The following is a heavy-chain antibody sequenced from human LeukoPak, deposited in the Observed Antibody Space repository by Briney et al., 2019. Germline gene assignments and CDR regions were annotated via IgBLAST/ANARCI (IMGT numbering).Heavy chain of an antibody. CDR2: ISADGTAT. D-gene: IGHD3-16*01. CDR3: ARDTGEMFDP. J-gene: IGHJ5*02. Sequence: PGGSLRLSCTASGFVFNTYWMHWIRQASGKGLVWVAFISADGTATKYADSVKGRLTISRDNAKNTLYLQMNSLRVDDTAFYYCARDTGEMFDPWGQGTLVTVSS. V-gene: IGHV3-74*03. CDR1: GFVFNTYW.